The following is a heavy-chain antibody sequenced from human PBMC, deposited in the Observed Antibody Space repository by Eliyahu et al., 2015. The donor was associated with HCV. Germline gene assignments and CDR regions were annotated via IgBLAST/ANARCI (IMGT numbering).Heavy chain of an antibody. CDR3: ARDLMAVAGTNYFDY. Sequence: QVQLVESGGDLVKPGGSLRLSCAASGFXFSDHSMXWIRQAPGKGLEWVSYISTSGNTIYYADSVKGRFTISRDNARNSLYLQMNSLRAEDTAVYYCARDLMAVAGTNYFDYWGQGTLVTVSS. CDR1: GFXFSDHS. D-gene: IGHD6-19*01. V-gene: IGHV3-11*04. J-gene: IGHJ4*02. CDR2: ISTSGNTI.